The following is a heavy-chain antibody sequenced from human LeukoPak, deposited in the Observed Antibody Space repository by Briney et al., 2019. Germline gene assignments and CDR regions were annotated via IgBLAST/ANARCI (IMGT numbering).Heavy chain of an antibody. J-gene: IGHJ4*02. Sequence: SETLSLTCTVSGGSISSYYWSWIRQPPGKGLEWIGYIYYSGSTNYNPSLKSRVTISVDTSKNQFSLKLSSVTAADTAVYHCARNQYSSSEYFDYWGQGTLVTVSS. CDR3: ARNQYSSSEYFDY. CDR2: IYYSGST. V-gene: IGHV4-59*01. CDR1: GGSISSYY. D-gene: IGHD6-6*01.